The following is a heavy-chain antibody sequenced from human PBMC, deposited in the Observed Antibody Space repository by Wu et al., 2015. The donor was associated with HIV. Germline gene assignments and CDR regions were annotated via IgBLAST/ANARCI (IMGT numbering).Heavy chain of an antibody. V-gene: IGHV1-18*04. CDR3: TRGSNSWASDI. Sequence: QVQLVQSGGEVKKPGASVKVSCKASGYSFRSYGISWVRQAPGQGLEWVGWISAYNGNTDYAQKLLGRVTMTTDTSTNTAYLDLRSLTADDTAIYYCTRGSNSWASDIWAKGQRSSSPQ. D-gene: IGHD2/OR15-2a*01. CDR2: ISAYNGNT. CDR1: GYSFRSYG. J-gene: IGHJ3*02.